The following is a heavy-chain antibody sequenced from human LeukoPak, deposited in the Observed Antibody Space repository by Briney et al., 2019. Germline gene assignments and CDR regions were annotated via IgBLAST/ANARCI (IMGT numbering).Heavy chain of an antibody. J-gene: IGHJ6*03. D-gene: IGHD5-24*01. CDR2: IYTSGST. Sequence: SQTLSLTCTVSGGSISSGSYYWSWIRQPAGKGLEWIGRIYTSGSTNYNPSLTSRVTISVDTSKNQFSLKLSSVTAADTAVYYCARDPLRDGYNTYYYYYMDVWGKGTTVTVSS. V-gene: IGHV4-61*02. CDR1: GGSISSGSYY. CDR3: ARDPLRDGYNTYYYYYMDV.